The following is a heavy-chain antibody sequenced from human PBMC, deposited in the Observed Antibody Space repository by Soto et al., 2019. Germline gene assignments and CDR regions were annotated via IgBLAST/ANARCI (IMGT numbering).Heavy chain of an antibody. D-gene: IGHD6-13*01. CDR3: ARARSSSRPWYFDY. Sequence: GSLRLSCAASGFTFSSYGMHWVRQAPGKGLEWVAVIWYDGSNKYYADSVKGRFTISRDNSKNTLYLQMNSLRAEDTAVYYCARARSSSRPWYFDYWGQGTLVTVSS. CDR2: IWYDGSNK. V-gene: IGHV3-33*01. CDR1: GFTFSSYG. J-gene: IGHJ4*02.